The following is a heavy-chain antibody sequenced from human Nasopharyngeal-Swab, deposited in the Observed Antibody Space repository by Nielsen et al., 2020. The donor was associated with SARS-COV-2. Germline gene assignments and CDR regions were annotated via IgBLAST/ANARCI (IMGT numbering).Heavy chain of an antibody. CDR3: AARYSSSWWDAFDI. CDR2: IKQDGSEK. D-gene: IGHD6-13*01. V-gene: IGHV3-7*01. Sequence: GGSLRLSCAASGFTFSSYWMSWVRQAPGKGLEWVANIKQDGSEKYYVDSVKGRFTISRDNAKNSLYLQMNSLRAEDTAVYYCAARYSSSWWDAFDIWGQGTMVTVS. J-gene: IGHJ3*02. CDR1: GFTFSSYW.